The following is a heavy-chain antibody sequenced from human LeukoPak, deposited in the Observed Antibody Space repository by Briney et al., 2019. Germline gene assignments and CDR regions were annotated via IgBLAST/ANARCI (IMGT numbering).Heavy chain of an antibody. D-gene: IGHD5-18*01. V-gene: IGHV3-21*01. Sequence: GSVRLSCAACGFPFSSYSMNWVRQAPGKGLEWVSSISSSSSYIYYADSVKGRFTISRDNAKNSLYLQMNSLKAEDTALYYCARDGSIAAMIPTRADSWGQGALVTVSS. CDR3: ARDGSIAAMIPTRADS. CDR2: ISSSSSYI. CDR1: GFPFSSYS. J-gene: IGHJ4*02.